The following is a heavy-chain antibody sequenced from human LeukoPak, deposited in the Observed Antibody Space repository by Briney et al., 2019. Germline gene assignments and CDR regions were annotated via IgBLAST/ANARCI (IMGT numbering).Heavy chain of an antibody. D-gene: IGHD3-10*01. Sequence: PGGSLRLSCAASGFTFSSYWMSWVRQAPGKGLEWVANIKQDGSEKYYVDSVKGRFTISRDNAKNSPYLQMNSLRAEDTALYYCAKDMTMVRSYAFDIWGQGTMVTVSS. CDR1: GFTFSSYW. J-gene: IGHJ3*02. CDR2: IKQDGSEK. V-gene: IGHV3-7*03. CDR3: AKDMTMVRSYAFDI.